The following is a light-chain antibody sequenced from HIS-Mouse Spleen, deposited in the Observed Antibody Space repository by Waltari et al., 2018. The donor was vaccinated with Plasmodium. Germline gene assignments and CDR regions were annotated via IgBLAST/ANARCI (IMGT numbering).Light chain of an antibody. Sequence: SYELTQPPSVSVSPGQPARITCSGDAVPQPYPYWSQQKPGQAPVLVIYKDSERPSGIPERFSGSSSGTTVTLTISGVQAEDEADYYCQSADSSGTPNWVFGGGTKLTVL. J-gene: IGLJ3*02. CDR1: AVPQPY. V-gene: IGLV3-25*03. CDR3: QSADSSGTPNWV. CDR2: KDS.